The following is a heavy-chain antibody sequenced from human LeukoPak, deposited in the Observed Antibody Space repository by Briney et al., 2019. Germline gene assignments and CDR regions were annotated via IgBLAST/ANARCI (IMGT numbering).Heavy chain of an antibody. V-gene: IGHV3-30-3*01. CDR2: ISYDGSNK. CDR1: GFTFSSYA. J-gene: IGHJ4*02. D-gene: IGHD6-13*01. Sequence: PGGSLRLSCAASGFTFSSYAMHWVRQAPGKGLEWVAVISYDGSNKYYADSVKGRFTISRDNSKNTLYLQMNSLRAEDTAVYYCAGSYSSSWYGGFDYWGQGTLVTVSS. CDR3: AGSYSSSWYGGFDY.